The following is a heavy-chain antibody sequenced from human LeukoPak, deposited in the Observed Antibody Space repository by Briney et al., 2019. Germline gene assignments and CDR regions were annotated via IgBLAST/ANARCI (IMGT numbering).Heavy chain of an antibody. Sequence: GASVKVSCRASGYTFTNCCMSWVRQAPGQGLEWMGWICAYNGNTNYAQMLRGRVTMATETSTSPAYMELSRLGSDDAAVYYCVRGGGRSYYYESSDYYAFAYWGQGTLATAYS. CDR2: ICAYNGNT. CDR1: GYTFTNCC. J-gene: IGHJ4*02. CDR3: VRGGGRSYYYESSDYYAFAY. V-gene: IGHV1-18*01. D-gene: IGHD3-22*01.